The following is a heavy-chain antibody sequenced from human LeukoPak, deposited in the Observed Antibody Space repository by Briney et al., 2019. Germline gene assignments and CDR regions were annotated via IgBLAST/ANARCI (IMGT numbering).Heavy chain of an antibody. D-gene: IGHD3-10*01. CDR3: ARVSGPGMNEYYHL. J-gene: IGHJ1*01. CDR1: GFTFDDYA. CDR2: ISWNSGSI. Sequence: GGSLRLSCAASGFTFDDYAMHWVRQAPGKGLEWVSGISWNSGSIGYADSVKGRFTISRDNAKNSLYLQMNSLRVEDTAVCYCARVSGPGMNEYYHLWGQGTLVTVSS. V-gene: IGHV3-9*01.